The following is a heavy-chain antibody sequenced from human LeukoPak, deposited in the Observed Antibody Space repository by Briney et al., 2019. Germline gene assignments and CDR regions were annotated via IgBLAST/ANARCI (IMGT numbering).Heavy chain of an antibody. CDR1: GISLSNYA. Sequence: GGSLRLSCVVSGISLSNYAMTWVRQAPGKGLEWVSYISERGGSTTYADSVKGRFTISRDTSLNTLYLQMTSLRAEDTAVYFCAKRGIVIRGILVIGYHQEAYHYDYWGQGVLVTVSS. J-gene: IGHJ4*02. V-gene: IGHV3-23*01. CDR3: AKRGIVIRGILVIGYHQEAYHYDY. CDR2: ISERGGST. D-gene: IGHD3-10*01.